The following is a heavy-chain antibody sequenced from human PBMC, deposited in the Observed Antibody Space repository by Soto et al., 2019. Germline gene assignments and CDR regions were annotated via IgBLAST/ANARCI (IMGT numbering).Heavy chain of an antibody. CDR1: GFTFTTSA. Sequence: EVQLLESGGGLIQPGGSLRLSCAASGFTFTTSAMAWGRPAPGRGLGWVSVIIVSGCTTYYSDTVKGRFTIYRDNSKKKLYMQMNSVGDEDRAIYYCARSPRGGAYGNWYFDLWGRGTLVTVSS. CDR2: IIVSGCTT. CDR3: ARSPRGGAYGNWYFDL. V-gene: IGHV3-23*01. J-gene: IGHJ2*01. D-gene: IGHD5-12*01.